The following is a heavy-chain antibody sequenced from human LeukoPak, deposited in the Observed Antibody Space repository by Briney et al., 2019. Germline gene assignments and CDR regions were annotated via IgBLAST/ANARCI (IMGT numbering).Heavy chain of an antibody. CDR1: GFTFSSYG. CDR2: IWYDGSNK. CDR3: AKDHLGAAIDP. D-gene: IGHD1-26*01. J-gene: IGHJ5*02. V-gene: IGHV3-33*06. Sequence: GRSLRLSCAASGFTFSSYGMHWVRQAPGKGLEWVAVIWYDGSNKYYADSVKGRFTISRDNSKNTLYLQMNSLRAEDTAVYYCAKDHLGAAIDPWGQGTLVTVSS.